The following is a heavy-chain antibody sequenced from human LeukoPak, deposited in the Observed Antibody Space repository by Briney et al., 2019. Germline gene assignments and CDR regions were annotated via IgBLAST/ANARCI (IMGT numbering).Heavy chain of an antibody. CDR3: AKESHRGVTTNY. CDR1: GFTFSSYA. Sequence: AGSLRLSCAASGFTFSSYAMSWVRQAPGKGLEWVSAISGSGGSTYYADSVKGRFTISRDNSKNALYLQMNSLRAEDTAVYYCAKESHRGVTTNYWGQGTLVTVSS. D-gene: IGHD4-17*01. CDR2: ISGSGGST. J-gene: IGHJ4*02. V-gene: IGHV3-23*01.